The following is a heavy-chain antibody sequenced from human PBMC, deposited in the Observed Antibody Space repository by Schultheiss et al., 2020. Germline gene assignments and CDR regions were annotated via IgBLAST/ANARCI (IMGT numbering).Heavy chain of an antibody. V-gene: IGHV3-23*01. Sequence: GGSLRLSCAASGFTFSSYAMSWVRQAPGKGLEWVSAIGASGAGTYYADSVKGRFTISRDNSKNTLYLQMNSLRAEDTALYYCAKVGGWWRDFDYWGQGTLVTVSS. CDR2: IGASGAGT. J-gene: IGHJ4*02. CDR3: AKVGGWWRDFDY. D-gene: IGHD2-15*01. CDR1: GFTFSSYA.